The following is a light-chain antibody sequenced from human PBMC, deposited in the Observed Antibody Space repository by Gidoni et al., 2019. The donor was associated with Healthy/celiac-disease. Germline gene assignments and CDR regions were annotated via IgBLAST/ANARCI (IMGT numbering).Light chain of an antibody. V-gene: IGLV1-44*01. CDR2: SNN. CDR1: SSNIGSNT. Sequence: QSLLTPPPPASLTPAQRVTTSCSGSSSNIGSNTVPWYQQLPGTAPKLLIYSNNQRPSGVPDRFSGSKSGTSASLAISGLQAEDEADYYCAAWDDSLNGQVFGGGTKLTVL. J-gene: IGLJ2*01. CDR3: AAWDDSLNGQV.